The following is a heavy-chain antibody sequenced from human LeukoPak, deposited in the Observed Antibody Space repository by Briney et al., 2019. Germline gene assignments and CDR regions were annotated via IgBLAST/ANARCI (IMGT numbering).Heavy chain of an antibody. D-gene: IGHD6-13*01. J-gene: IGHJ3*02. CDR1: GYTFTTYG. V-gene: IGHV1-18*01. CDR3: AREMPAAAGSDAFDI. CDR2: ISPYNDNT. Sequence: ASVKVSCKASGYTFTTYGIVWLRQAPGGGIQWMGWISPYNDNTKYAQKLQGRVTMTADTSTSTAYMDLRSLRSDDTAVYYCAREMPAAAGSDAFDIWGQGTMVTVSS.